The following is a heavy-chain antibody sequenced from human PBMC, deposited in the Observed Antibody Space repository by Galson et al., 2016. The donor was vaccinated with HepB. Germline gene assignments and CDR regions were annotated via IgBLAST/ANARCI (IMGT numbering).Heavy chain of an antibody. Sequence: SLRLSCAASGITFSDSYMTWIRQAPGKGLEWLSYISSSGTTIYSADSVKGRFTISRDNSKNTLYLQMNSLRAEDTAVYYCARSLGGYYDSSGYLSWYFDLWGRGTLVTVSS. CDR2: ISSSGTTI. D-gene: IGHD3-22*01. J-gene: IGHJ2*01. CDR1: GITFSDSY. CDR3: ARSLGGYYDSSGYLSWYFDL. V-gene: IGHV3-11*01.